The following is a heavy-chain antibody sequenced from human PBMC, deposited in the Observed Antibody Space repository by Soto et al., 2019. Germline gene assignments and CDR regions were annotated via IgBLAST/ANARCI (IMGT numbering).Heavy chain of an antibody. D-gene: IGHD6-13*01. J-gene: IGHJ4*02. CDR3: VRSGGMAAVDTGY. Sequence: GGSLRLSCEVSGFAFTYYWMSWVRQAPGKGLEWVANINQDGGVKNYLDSVKGRFTFSRDDARNSLYLQMYSLRAEDTAVYYCVRSGGMAAVDTGYWGQGTLVTVSS. CDR2: INQDGGVK. V-gene: IGHV3-7*05. CDR1: GFAFTYYW.